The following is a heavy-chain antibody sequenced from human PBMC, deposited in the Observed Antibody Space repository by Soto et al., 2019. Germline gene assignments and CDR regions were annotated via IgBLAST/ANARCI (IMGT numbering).Heavy chain of an antibody. J-gene: IGHJ4*02. D-gene: IGHD3-22*01. CDR1: GFTFNSYA. CDR2: ISGSGYQT. Sequence: EVQLLESGGGFLQPGGSQRLSCVASGFTFNSYAMSWVRQTPEKGLEWVSTISGSGYQTYYAQSVQGRFTISRDNSKSIVYLQMNGLRAEDSATYYCAKGRYFDASGGCANFWGQGTLVTVSS. V-gene: IGHV3-23*01. CDR3: AKGRYFDASGGCANF.